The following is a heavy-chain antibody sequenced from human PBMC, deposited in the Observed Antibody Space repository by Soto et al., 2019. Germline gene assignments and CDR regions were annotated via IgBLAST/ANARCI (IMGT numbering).Heavy chain of an antibody. CDR1: GYTFSSYG. J-gene: IGHJ6*04. Sequence: QVQLVQSGGEVKKPGASVKVSCKASGYTFSSYGISWVRQAPGQGLEWMGWISVYNGNTNYAEKFQGRVTMTTDTSTSTAYTELWSLASDDTAAYYCAARFGYRSSDNSSDLDVGGKGTTVTVTS. V-gene: IGHV1-18*01. D-gene: IGHD6-13*01. CDR2: ISVYNGNT. CDR3: AARFGYRSSDNSSDLDV.